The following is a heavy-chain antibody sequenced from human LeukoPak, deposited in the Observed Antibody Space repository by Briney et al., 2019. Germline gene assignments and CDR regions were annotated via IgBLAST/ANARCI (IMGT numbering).Heavy chain of an antibody. J-gene: IGHJ4*02. D-gene: IGHD4-17*01. CDR1: GFTFSSYA. Sequence: GGSLRLSCAASGFTFSSYAMSWVRQAPGKGLEWVSAISGGGGSTYYADSVKGRFTISRDNSKNTLYLQMNSLRAEDTAVYYCAKDQMVTTSSYDYWGQGTLVTVSS. CDR3: AKDQMVTTSSYDY. CDR2: ISGGGGST. V-gene: IGHV3-23*01.